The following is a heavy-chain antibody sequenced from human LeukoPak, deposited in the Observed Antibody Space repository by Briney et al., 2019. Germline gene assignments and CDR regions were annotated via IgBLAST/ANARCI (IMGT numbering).Heavy chain of an antibody. V-gene: IGHV3-53*01. CDR3: ARDRTTWGRMGY. J-gene: IGHJ4*02. CDR2: IYSGGST. Sequence: GGSLRLSCAASGFTVSTNYMSWVRQAPGKGLEWVSVIYSGGSTYYADSVKGRFTISRDSSKNTLSLQMNSLRAEDTAVYYCARDRTTWGRMGYWGQGTLVTVSS. D-gene: IGHD1-14*01. CDR1: GFTVSTNY.